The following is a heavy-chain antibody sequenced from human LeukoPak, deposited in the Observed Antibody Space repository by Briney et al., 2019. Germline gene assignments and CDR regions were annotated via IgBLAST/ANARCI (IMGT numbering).Heavy chain of an antibody. CDR1: GFTVSSSY. V-gene: IGHV3-66*02. CDR3: ARYSGYDRRLDY. Sequence: GGSLRLSCAASGFTVSSSYMNWVRQAPGKGLEWVSVIYSGGSTYYADSVKGRFTISRDNSKNTLYLQMNSLRAEDKAVYYCARYSGYDRRLDYWGQGTLVTVSS. CDR2: IYSGGST. J-gene: IGHJ4*02. D-gene: IGHD5-12*01.